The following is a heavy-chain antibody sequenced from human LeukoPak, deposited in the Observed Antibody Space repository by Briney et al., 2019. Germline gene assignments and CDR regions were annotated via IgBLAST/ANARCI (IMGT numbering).Heavy chain of an antibody. CDR3: AGLYYYYMDV. CDR1: GFTFSSYA. J-gene: IGHJ6*03. CDR2: ISFDGSNK. V-gene: IGHV3-30-3*01. Sequence: GGSLRLSCAVSGFTFSSYAMHWVRQAPGKGLEWVAIISFDGSNKYYADSVKGRFTISRDNSKNTLYLQMNSLRAEDTAVYYCAGLYYYYMDVWGKGTTVTVSS.